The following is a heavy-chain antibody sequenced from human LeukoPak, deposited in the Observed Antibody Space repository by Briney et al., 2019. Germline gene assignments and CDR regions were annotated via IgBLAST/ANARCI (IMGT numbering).Heavy chain of an antibody. V-gene: IGHV4-31*03. CDR2: IYYSGST. Sequence: SQTLSLTSTVSGGSISSGGYYWSWIRQHPGKGLEWIGYIYYSGSTYYNPSLKSRVTISVDTSKNQFSLKLSSVTAADTAVYYCARDKGYDSSAPDAFDIWGQGTMVTVSS. CDR1: GGSISSGGYY. CDR3: ARDKGYDSSAPDAFDI. J-gene: IGHJ3*02. D-gene: IGHD3-22*01.